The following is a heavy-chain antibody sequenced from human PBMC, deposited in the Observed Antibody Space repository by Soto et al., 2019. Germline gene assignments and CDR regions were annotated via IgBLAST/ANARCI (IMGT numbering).Heavy chain of an antibody. D-gene: IGHD3-16*01. J-gene: IGHJ4*02. V-gene: IGHV3-30*09. Sequence: QVQLVESGGGVVQPGRSLRLSCAVSGFIFSSCAMHWVRQAPGKGLEWVAVISYDGINKYYGDSVKGRFAISRDNSKNTLYLQMNSLSADDTAVYYCVQDRGPFGDGRERGDYWGQGTLVAVSS. CDR1: GFIFSSCA. CDR2: ISYDGINK. CDR3: VQDRGPFGDGRERGDY.